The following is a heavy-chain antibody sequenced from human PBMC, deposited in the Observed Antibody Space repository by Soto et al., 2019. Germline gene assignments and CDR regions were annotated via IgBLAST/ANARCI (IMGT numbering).Heavy chain of an antibody. CDR1: GFTFSSYA. J-gene: IGHJ4*02. D-gene: IGHD3-3*01. V-gene: IGHV3-23*01. Sequence: PGGSLRLSCAASGFTFSSYAMSWVRQAPGEGLEWVSAISGSGGSTYYADSVKGRFTISRDNSKNTLYLQMNSLRAEDTAVYYCAKSFGVVISFDYWGQGTLVTVSS. CDR2: ISGSGGST. CDR3: AKSFGVVISFDY.